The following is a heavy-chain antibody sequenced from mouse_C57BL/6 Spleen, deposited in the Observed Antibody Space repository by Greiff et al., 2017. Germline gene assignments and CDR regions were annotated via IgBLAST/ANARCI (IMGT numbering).Heavy chain of an antibody. J-gene: IGHJ4*01. V-gene: IGHV1-11*01. CDR3: GRGLDDCYAMDY. Sequence: QVQLLQSGAELVSPGASVTLSCKASGYTFTDHIMNWVKKRPGQGLEWIGRIYPVSGETNYNQKFMGKVTFSVDRSYSTVYMVLNSLTSEDAAVYYCGRGLDDCYAMDYWGQGTSVTVSS. CDR2: IYPVSGET. D-gene: IGHD3-1*01. CDR1: GYTFTDHI.